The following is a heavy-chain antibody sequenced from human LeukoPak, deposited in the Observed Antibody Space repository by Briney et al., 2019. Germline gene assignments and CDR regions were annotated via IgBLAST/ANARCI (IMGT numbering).Heavy chain of an antibody. D-gene: IGHD2-15*01. V-gene: IGHV4-30-2*01. CDR3: ARGFCGGGACYPPGE. J-gene: IGHJ4*02. CDR2: IYHSGST. CDR1: GGSISSGGYS. Sequence: PSETLSLTCAVSGGSISSGGYSWSWIRQPPGKGLEWIGYIYHSGSTYYNPSLKSRVTISVDRSKNQFSLKLSSVTAADTAVYYCARGFCGGGACYPPGEWGQGTLVTVSS.